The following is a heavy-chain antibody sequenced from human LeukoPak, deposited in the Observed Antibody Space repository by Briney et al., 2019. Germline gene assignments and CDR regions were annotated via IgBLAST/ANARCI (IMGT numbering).Heavy chain of an antibody. D-gene: IGHD3-10*01. CDR1: GGSISSYY. CDR3: ADGSGSY. V-gene: IGHV4-59*01. Sequence: NTSETLSLTCTVSGGSISSYYWSWIRQPPGKGLEWIGYIYYSGSTNYNPSLKSRVTISVDTSKNQFSLKLSSVTAADTAVYYCADGSGSYWGQGTLVTVSS. J-gene: IGHJ4*02. CDR2: IYYSGST.